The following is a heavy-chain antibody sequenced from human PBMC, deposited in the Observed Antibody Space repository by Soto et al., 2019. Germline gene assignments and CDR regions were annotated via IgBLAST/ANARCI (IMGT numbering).Heavy chain of an antibody. CDR1: GCTFSSYT. Sequence: QVQLVQSGAEVKKPGSSVKVYCKASGCTFSSYTISWVRQAPGQGLEWMGRIIPILGIANYAQKFQGRVTITADKSTSTDYMEQSSLRSEDTAVYYCAREGGLGPCGMDVWGQGTTVTVSS. J-gene: IGHJ6*02. V-gene: IGHV1-69*02. D-gene: IGHD3-16*01. CDR3: AREGGLGPCGMDV. CDR2: IIPILGIA.